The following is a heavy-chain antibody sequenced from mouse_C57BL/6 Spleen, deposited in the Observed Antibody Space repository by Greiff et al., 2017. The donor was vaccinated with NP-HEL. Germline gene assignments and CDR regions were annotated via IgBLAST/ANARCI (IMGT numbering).Heavy chain of an antibody. CDR2: INPGSGGT. J-gene: IGHJ4*01. Sequence: VQLQQSGAELVRPGTSVKVSCKASGYAFTNYLIEWVKQRPGQGLEWIGVINPGSGGTNYNEKFKGKATLTADKSSSTAYMQLSSLTSEDSAVYFCARRDYDDGDYAMDYWGQGTSVTVSS. CDR3: ARRDYDDGDYAMDY. CDR1: GYAFTNYL. V-gene: IGHV1-54*01. D-gene: IGHD2-4*01.